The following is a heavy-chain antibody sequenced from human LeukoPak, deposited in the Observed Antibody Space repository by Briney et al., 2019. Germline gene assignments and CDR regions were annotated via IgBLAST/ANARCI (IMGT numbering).Heavy chain of an antibody. CDR1: GFTFSSYA. D-gene: IGHD7-27*01. V-gene: IGHV3-30-3*01. Sequence: PGGSLRLSCAASGFTFSSYAMHWVRQAPGKGLEWVAVISYDGSNKYYADSVKGRFTISRDNSKNTLYLQMNSLRAEDTAVYYCARANPGPYYFDYWGQGTLVTVSS. CDR2: ISYDGSNK. CDR3: ARANPGPYYFDY. J-gene: IGHJ4*02.